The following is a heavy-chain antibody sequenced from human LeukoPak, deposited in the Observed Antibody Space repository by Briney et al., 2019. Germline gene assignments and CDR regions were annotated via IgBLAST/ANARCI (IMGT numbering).Heavy chain of an antibody. CDR3: ARDEMGLDY. V-gene: IGHV6-1*01. J-gene: IGHJ4*02. Sequence: SQTLSLTCAISGDRISSNSAAWNWIRQSPSRGLEWLGRTYYGRSTWYYDYAVSLKSRITINPDTSENQFSLQLNSVTPEDTALYYCARDEMGLDYWGQGALVTVSS. CDR2: TYYGRSTWYY. CDR1: GDRISSNSAA. D-gene: IGHD2-8*01.